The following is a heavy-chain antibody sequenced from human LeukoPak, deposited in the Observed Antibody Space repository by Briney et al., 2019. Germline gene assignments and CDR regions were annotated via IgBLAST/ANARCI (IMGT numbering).Heavy chain of an antibody. CDR1: GGSMSSGSISTYY. J-gene: IGHJ4*02. Sequence: SETLSLTCTVSGGSMSSGSISTYYWSWVRQPAGKGLEWIGRIYTSGTTNCNPSLESRVTMSVDTSKNQFSLKLNSVTAADTAVYYCARGAPSDYWGQGTLVTVSS. V-gene: IGHV4-4*07. CDR3: ARGAPSDY. CDR2: IYTSGTT.